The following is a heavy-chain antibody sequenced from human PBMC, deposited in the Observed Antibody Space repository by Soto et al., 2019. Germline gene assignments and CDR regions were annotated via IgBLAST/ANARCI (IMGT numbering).Heavy chain of an antibody. Sequence: QVQLRESGPGLVKPSQTLSLTCTVSGDSISSGDYYWSWIRQPPGKGLEWIGCIYYSGNTYYNPSLTRRFSISVDPSKNQFSLKLSSVTAADTAVYYCARGFKRYSSPPGPLEYWGLGTPVTVSS. CDR3: ARGFKRYSSPPGPLEY. CDR2: IYYSGNT. D-gene: IGHD6-13*01. CDR1: GDSISSGDYY. J-gene: IGHJ4*02. V-gene: IGHV4-30-4*01.